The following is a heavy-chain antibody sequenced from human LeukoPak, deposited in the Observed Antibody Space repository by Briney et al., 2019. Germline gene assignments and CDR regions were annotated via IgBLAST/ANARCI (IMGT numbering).Heavy chain of an antibody. D-gene: IGHD2-15*01. CDR2: ISTSSDYI. J-gene: IGHJ4*02. V-gene: IGHV3-21*01. CDR3: ARGCSGGRFYHY. Sequence: GGSLRLSCAASGFSFGSYSLNWVRQAPGKGLEWVSSISTSSDYIYYADSVKGRFTISRDNAENSLFLQVNSLRAEDTAVYYCARGCSGGRFYHYWGQGTLVTVSS. CDR1: GFSFGSYS.